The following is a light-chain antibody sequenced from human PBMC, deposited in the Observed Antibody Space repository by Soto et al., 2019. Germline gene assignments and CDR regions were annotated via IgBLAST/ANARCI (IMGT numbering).Light chain of an antibody. CDR3: SSYTSSSLYV. CDR1: SSDVGGYDY. CDR2: DVS. V-gene: IGLV2-14*03. J-gene: IGLJ1*01. Sequence: QSVLTQPASVYGSPGQSITISCTGTSSDVGGYDYVSWYQHHPGKAPKLMIYDVSNRPSGVSNRFSGSKSGNTASLTFSGLQAEDEADYYCSSYTSSSLYVFGAGTKVTVL.